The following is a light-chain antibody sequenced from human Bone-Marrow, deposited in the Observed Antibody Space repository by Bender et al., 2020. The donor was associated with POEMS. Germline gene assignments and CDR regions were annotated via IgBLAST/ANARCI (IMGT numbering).Light chain of an antibody. V-gene: IGLV2-23*01. Sequence: QSAPTQPASVSGSPGQSITIPCTGTSSDLGRSGHVSWYQQHPGKAPKLLIYEGSARPSGISDRFSASKSGNTASLTISGLQPEDESEYFCCSYAGGGTLVFGTGTEVSVL. CDR3: CSYAGGGTLV. J-gene: IGLJ1*01. CDR1: SSDLGRSGH. CDR2: EGS.